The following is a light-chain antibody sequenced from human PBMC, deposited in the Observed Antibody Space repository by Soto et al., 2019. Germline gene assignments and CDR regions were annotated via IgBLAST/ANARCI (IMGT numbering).Light chain of an antibody. Sequence: DIQTTQSPLSLSAPVGVRFPITCRASQSISSYLKWYQQKPGKAPKLLIYAASSLQSGVPSRFSGSGSGTDFTLTISSLQPEDFATYYCQQNYSTPWTFGQGTKVDIK. CDR1: QSISSY. CDR2: AAS. CDR3: QQNYSTPWT. J-gene: IGKJ1*01. V-gene: IGKV1-39*01.